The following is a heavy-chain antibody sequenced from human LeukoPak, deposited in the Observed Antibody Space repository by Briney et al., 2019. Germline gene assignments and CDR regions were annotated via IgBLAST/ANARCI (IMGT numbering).Heavy chain of an antibody. CDR1: GGSFSDYY. V-gene: IGHV4-34*01. D-gene: IGHD3-10*01. J-gene: IGHJ4*02. CDR2: IYHIGST. Sequence: SETLSLTRAVYGGSFSDYYWSWIRQPPGKGLEWIGEIYHIGSTDYNPSLKSRVTISVDTSKNQFSLKLSSVTAADTAVYYCARGRLARGHYFDYWGQGALVTVSS. CDR3: ARGRLARGHYFDY.